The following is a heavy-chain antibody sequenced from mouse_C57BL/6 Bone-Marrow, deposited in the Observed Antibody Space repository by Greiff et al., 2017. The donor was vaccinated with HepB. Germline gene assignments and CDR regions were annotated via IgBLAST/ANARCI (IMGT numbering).Heavy chain of an antibody. CDR3: ARQLRLRGFAY. Sequence: LQQSGASVKIPCTASGFAFSSYWLTWVKQRPGKGLEWIGQIYPGDGDINYNGKFKGKATLTADKSSSTAYMQLSSLTSEDSAVYFCARQLRLRGFAYGDQGTVITVSA. CDR1: GFAFSSYW. J-gene: IGHJ3*01. CDR2: IYPGDGDI. V-gene: IGHV1-80*01. D-gene: IGHD3-2*02.